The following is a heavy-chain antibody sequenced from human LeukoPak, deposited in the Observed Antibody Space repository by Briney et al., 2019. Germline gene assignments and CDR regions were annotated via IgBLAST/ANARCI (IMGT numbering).Heavy chain of an antibody. D-gene: IGHD1-26*01. J-gene: IGHJ4*02. CDR3: ARQAYSGSPSRVDY. CDR2: IYPDDSDA. CDR1: GYSFTTYW. V-gene: IGHV5-51*01. Sequence: PGESLKISCKGSGYSFTTYWIGWVRQMPGKGLEWMGIIYPDDSDARYSPSFQGQVTISADKSISTAFLQWSSLKASDTAMYYCARQAYSGSPSRVDYWGQGTLVTVSS.